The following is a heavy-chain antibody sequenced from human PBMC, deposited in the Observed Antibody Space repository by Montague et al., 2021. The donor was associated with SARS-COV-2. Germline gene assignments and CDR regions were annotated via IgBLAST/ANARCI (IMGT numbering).Heavy chain of an antibody. V-gene: IGHV3-23*01. CDR2: ISGSGGTT. D-gene: IGHD6-19*01. Sequence: PLRLSCAASEFIFSRYAMSWVRQAPGKGLEWVSGISGSGGTTNYADSVKGRFTISRDNSKNTLNLQMNGLRAEDTAVYYCAKLSSGWYRDYWGQGTLATVSS. CDR1: EFIFSRYA. CDR3: AKLSSGWYRDY. J-gene: IGHJ4*02.